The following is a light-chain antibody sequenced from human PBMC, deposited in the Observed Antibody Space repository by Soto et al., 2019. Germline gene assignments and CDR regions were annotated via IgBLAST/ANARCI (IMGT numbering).Light chain of an antibody. CDR2: DVS. CDR1: SSDVGGYNY. J-gene: IGLJ2*01. Sequence: QSVLTQPASVSGSPGQSITISCTGTSSDVGGYNYVSWYQQHPGKAPELMIYDVSNRPSGVSNRVSGSKSGNTASLTISGLQAEDGADYYCSSYTSSSTRVFGGGTKLTVL. CDR3: SSYTSSSTRV. V-gene: IGLV2-14*01.